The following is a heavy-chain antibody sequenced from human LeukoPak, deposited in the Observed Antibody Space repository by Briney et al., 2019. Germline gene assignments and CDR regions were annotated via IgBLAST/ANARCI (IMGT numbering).Heavy chain of an antibody. D-gene: IGHD4-17*01. CDR2: IYSGGST. J-gene: IGHJ4*02. CDR3: ASETTVTSLGY. Sequence: GGSLRLSCAASGFTVSSNYMSWVRQAPGKELEWVSVIYSGGSTYYADSVKGRFTISRDNSKNTLYLQMNSLRAEDTAVYYCASETTVTSLGYWGQGTLVTVSS. V-gene: IGHV3-66*02. CDR1: GFTVSSNY.